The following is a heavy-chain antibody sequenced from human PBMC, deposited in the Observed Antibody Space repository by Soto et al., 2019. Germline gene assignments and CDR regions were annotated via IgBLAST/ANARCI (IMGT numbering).Heavy chain of an antibody. CDR3: ARAYDYGDYGDGGYFDY. Sequence: VSVKVSCKASGYTFTSYGISWVRQAPGQGLEWMGWISAYNGNTNYAQKLQGRVTMTTDTSTSTAYMELRSLRSDDTAVYYCARAYDYGDYGDGGYFDYWGQGTLVTVSS. V-gene: IGHV1-18*01. CDR2: ISAYNGNT. D-gene: IGHD4-17*01. J-gene: IGHJ4*02. CDR1: GYTFTSYG.